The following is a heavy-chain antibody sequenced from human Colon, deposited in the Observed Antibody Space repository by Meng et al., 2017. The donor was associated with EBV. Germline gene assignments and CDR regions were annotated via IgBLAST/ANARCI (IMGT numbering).Heavy chain of an antibody. V-gene: IGHV4-34*01. CDR2: INYSGNT. J-gene: IGHJ4*02. CDR1: GGSFRGYY. D-gene: IGHD6-19*01. CDR3: ARRLAALDY. Sequence: QVQLQQWGAGPFMPSGTLSPSCAVYGGSFRGYYWTWIRQPPGKGLEWVAEINYSGNTNYSPSLKSRVTISIDTSKNQFSLKLSSVTAADTAIYYCARRLAALDYWGQGTLVTVSS.